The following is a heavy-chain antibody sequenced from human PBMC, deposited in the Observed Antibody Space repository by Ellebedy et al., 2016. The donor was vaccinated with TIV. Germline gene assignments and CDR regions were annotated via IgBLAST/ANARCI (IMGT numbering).Heavy chain of an antibody. V-gene: IGHV3-23*01. CDR3: ARDPVGVGPAFDV. Sequence: PGGSLRLSCAASGLTFISHAMSWVRQAPGKGLEWVSSITESGGNTYYADSVKGRFTISRDNSKDTLYLQMNSLRAEDTAIYYCARDPVGVGPAFDVWGQGTMVTVSS. CDR1: GLTFISHA. D-gene: IGHD4-23*01. J-gene: IGHJ3*01. CDR2: ITESGGNT.